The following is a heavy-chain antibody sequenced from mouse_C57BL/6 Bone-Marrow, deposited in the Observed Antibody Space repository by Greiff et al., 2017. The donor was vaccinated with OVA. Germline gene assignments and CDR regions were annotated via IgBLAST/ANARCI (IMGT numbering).Heavy chain of an antibody. CDR1: GFTFSDYG. J-gene: IGHJ4*01. CDR2: ISRGSSTI. Sequence: EVQGVESGGGLVKPGGSLKLSCAASGFTFSDYGMHWVRQAPEKGLEWVAYISRGSSTIYYAATVKGRFTISRDHAKNTLFLQMTSLRSEDTAMYYCARRWLLQAMDYWGQGTSVTVAS. D-gene: IGHD2-3*01. CDR3: ARRWLLQAMDY. V-gene: IGHV5-17*01.